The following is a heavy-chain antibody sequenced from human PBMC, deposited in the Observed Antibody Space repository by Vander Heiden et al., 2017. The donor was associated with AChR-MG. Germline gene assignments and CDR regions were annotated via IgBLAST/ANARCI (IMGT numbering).Heavy chain of an antibody. J-gene: IGHJ4*02. V-gene: IGHV1-69*01. CDR1: GGTFGSDA. Sequence: QVQLVQSGAEVKKPGCSVKVSCKASGGTFGSDASSWVRQAPGQGLGWMGGIIPIFGTANYAQKFQGRVTITADESTSTAYMELSSLRSEDTAVYYCARTIFGYSYGEFDYWGQGTLVTVSS. CDR3: ARTIFGYSYGEFDY. D-gene: IGHD5-18*01. CDR2: IIPIFGTA.